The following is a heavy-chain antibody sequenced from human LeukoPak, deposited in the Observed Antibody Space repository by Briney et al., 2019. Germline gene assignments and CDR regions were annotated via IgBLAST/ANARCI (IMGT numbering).Heavy chain of an antibody. D-gene: IGHD3-3*01. Sequence: SETLSLTCTVSGGSFSNYNYYWGWIRQSPGKGLEWIGSIHYVGSTYYNPSVESRVTISVDTSKNQFSLNLSSVTAADTAVYYCARQNNFDFWSGFFDYWGLGALVTVSS. CDR3: ARQNNFDFWSGFFDY. CDR1: GGSFSNYNYY. CDR2: IHYVGST. J-gene: IGHJ4*02. V-gene: IGHV4-39*01.